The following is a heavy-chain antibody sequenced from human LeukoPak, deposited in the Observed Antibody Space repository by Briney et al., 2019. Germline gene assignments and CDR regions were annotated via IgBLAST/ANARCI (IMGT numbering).Heavy chain of an antibody. CDR2: INSHGTST. J-gene: IGHJ3*02. Sequence: GGSLRLSCAASGFTFSIYWMSWVRQGPGKGLVWVSRINSHGTSTNYADSVKGRFTVSRDNSKNTLYLQMNSLRVEDTAVNYCASSLVGDGRGYDAFDIWGQGTMATVSS. CDR1: GFTFSIYW. V-gene: IGHV3-74*01. D-gene: IGHD1-26*01. CDR3: ASSLVGDGRGYDAFDI.